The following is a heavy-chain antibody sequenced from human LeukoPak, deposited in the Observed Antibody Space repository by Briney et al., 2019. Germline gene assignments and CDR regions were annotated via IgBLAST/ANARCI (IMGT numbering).Heavy chain of an antibody. D-gene: IGHD3-10*01. CDR3: AREKGRGVISPYFDY. CDR1: GFTFSSYA. Sequence: GGSLRLSCAASGFTFSSYAMSWVRQAPGKGLEWVSGLSGSGGTTYYADSVKGRFTISRDNSKNTLSLQMNSLRAEDTAVYYCAREKGRGVISPYFDYWGQGTLVTVSS. J-gene: IGHJ4*02. CDR2: LSGSGGTT. V-gene: IGHV3-23*01.